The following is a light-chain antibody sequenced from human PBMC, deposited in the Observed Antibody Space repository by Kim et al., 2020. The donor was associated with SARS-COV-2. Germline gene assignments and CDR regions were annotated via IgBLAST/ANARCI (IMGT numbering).Light chain of an antibody. Sequence: DIVMTQSPDSLAVSLGERATINCKSSQSILYNSNNKNCLAWYQKKPGQPPKLLIDWASTRESGVPDRFSGSGSGTDFTLTISNLQAEDVAVYYCQHYYSLPLTFGGGTKVDIK. J-gene: IGKJ4*01. CDR1: QSILYNSNNKNC. CDR2: WAS. CDR3: QHYYSLPLT. V-gene: IGKV4-1*01.